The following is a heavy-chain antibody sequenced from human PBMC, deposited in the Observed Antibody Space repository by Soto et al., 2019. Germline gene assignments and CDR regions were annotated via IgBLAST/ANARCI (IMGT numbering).Heavy chain of an antibody. CDR2: ISASGGST. CDR3: ARVGATTWY. J-gene: IGHJ4*02. CDR1: GFTFNRYD. Sequence: GGSLRLSCAASGFTFNRYDMSWVRQAPGKGLEWVSAISASGGSTYYADSVKGRFTISRDNSKNTLYLQMNSLRAEDTAVYYCARVGATTWYWGQGTLVTVSS. V-gene: IGHV3-23*01. D-gene: IGHD1-26*01.